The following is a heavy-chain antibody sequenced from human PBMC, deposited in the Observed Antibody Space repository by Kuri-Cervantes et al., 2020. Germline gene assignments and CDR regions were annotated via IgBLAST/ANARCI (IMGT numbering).Heavy chain of an antibody. CDR2: VSHDGNYE. D-gene: IGHD1-26*01. CDR3: ARDSGPTVGFDY. Sequence: GGSLRLSCAASGFTFGSYAMSWVRQAPGKGLEWVAVVSHDGNYENKADSVKGRFTISRDNSKNTLYLKMNSLRAEDTAVYYCARDSGPTVGFDYWGQGTLVTVSS. CDR1: GFTFGSYA. V-gene: IGHV3-30*01. J-gene: IGHJ4*02.